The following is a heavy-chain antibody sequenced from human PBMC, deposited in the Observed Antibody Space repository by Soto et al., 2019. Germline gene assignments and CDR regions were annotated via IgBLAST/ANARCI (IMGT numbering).Heavy chain of an antibody. CDR2: IKPDGSQS. Sequence: GGSLRLSCEASGFTFSTYWMSWIRQAPGKGLEWVGNIKPDGSQSYIVDSVQGRFTTSRDNARNSVYLQMNSLRAEDTAVYYCVRDGISGWHSEYWGHGALVNDS. V-gene: IGHV3-7*01. D-gene: IGHD6-19*01. CDR1: GFTFSTYW. CDR3: VRDGISGWHSEY. J-gene: IGHJ4*01.